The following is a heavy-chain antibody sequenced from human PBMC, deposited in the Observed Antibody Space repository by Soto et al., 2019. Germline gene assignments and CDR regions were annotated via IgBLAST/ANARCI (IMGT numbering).Heavy chain of an antibody. CDR3: ARGPGSSDWRFSYYYMDV. CDR1: FTSYD. D-gene: IGHD6-19*01. J-gene: IGHJ6*02. Sequence: QVQLVQSGAEVKKPGASGKVSCTFTSYDINWVRQATGQGLEWMAWMNPNSGNTRYAQKFQGRVTMTRNTSNFTAYMELSSLRSEDTAVYYCARGPGSSDWRFSYYYMDVWGQGTTVTVSS. CDR2: MNPNSGNT. V-gene: IGHV1-8*01.